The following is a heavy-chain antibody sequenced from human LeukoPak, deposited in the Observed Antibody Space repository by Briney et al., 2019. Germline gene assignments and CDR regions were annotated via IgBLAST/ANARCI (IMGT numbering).Heavy chain of an antibody. Sequence: PGGSLRLSCAASGFTFSSYWMSWVRHSPGKGLEWLANIKQDRIEKYYVDSAKVQFTISRDNAKNSLYLQMNSLRAEDTAVYYCARRQKLARSPGPVDYWGQGTLVTVSS. CDR1: GFTFSSYW. CDR2: IKQDRIEK. D-gene: IGHD6-13*01. CDR3: ARRQKLARSPGPVDY. V-gene: IGHV3-7*01. J-gene: IGHJ4*02.